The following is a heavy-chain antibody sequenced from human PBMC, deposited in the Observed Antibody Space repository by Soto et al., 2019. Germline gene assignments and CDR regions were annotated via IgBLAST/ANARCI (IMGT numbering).Heavy chain of an antibody. J-gene: IGHJ6*03. CDR1: GFSLSNARMG. CDR3: ARILRRITIFGVVIMGNGIYYMDV. CDR2: ILSNDEK. Sequence: SGPTLVNPTETLTLTCTVSGFSLSNARMGVSWIRQPPGKALEWLAHILSNDEKSYSTSLKSRLTISKDTSKSQVVLTMTNMDPVDTATYYCARILRRITIFGVVIMGNGIYYMDVWGKGTTVTVSS. D-gene: IGHD3-3*01. V-gene: IGHV2-26*01.